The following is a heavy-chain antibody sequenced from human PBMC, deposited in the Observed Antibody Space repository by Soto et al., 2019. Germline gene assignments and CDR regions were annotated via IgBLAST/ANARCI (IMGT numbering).Heavy chain of an antibody. V-gene: IGHV1-18*01. J-gene: IGHJ5*02. CDR2: ISAYNGNT. D-gene: IGHD6-6*01. CDR3: ARAVAARPRVVSVWFDP. CDR1: GYTFTSYG. Sequence: GASVKVFCKASGYTFTSYGISWVRQAPGQGLEWMGWISAYNGNTNYAQKLQGRVTMTTDTSTSTAYMELRSLRSDGTAVYYCARAVAARPRVVSVWFDPWGQGTLVTVSS.